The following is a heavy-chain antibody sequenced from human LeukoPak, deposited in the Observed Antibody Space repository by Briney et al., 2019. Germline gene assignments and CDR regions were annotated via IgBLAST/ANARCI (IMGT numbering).Heavy chain of an antibody. CDR3: AKDRFSVVVPAAADY. J-gene: IGHJ4*02. V-gene: IGHV3-23*01. CDR1: GFTFSSYA. Sequence: QPGGSLRLSCAASGFTFSSYAMSWVRQAPGKGLEWVSAISGSGGSTYYADSVKGRFTISRDNSKNTLYLQMNSLRAEDAAVYYCAKDRFSVVVPAAADYWGQGTLVTVSS. CDR2: ISGSGGST. D-gene: IGHD2-2*01.